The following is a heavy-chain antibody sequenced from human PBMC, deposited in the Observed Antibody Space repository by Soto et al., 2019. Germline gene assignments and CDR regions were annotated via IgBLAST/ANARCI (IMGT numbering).Heavy chain of an antibody. Sequence: GASVKVSCKASGYTFTGYYMHWVRQAPGQGLEWMGWMDPNSGNTNYAQKFQGWVTMTRNTSISTAYMELSSLRSEDTAVYYCARGDIVVVVAAPLGYYYYMDVWGKGTTVTVSS. CDR1: GYTFTGYY. V-gene: IGHV1-2*04. CDR2: MDPNSGNT. D-gene: IGHD2-15*01. CDR3: ARGDIVVVVAAPLGYYYYMDV. J-gene: IGHJ6*03.